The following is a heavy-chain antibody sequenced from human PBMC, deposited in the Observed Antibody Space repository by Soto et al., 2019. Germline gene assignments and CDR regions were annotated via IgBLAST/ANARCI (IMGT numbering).Heavy chain of an antibody. Sequence: GGSLRLSCAASRFTFTSYSMTWVRQAPGKGLEWVSAISGSGGSTYYTDSVKGRFTISRDNSKNTLDLQMNSLRPEDTAVYYCAKDQPPLGYGACLDYWGQGTLVTVSS. CDR1: RFTFTSYS. J-gene: IGHJ4*02. CDR3: AKDQPPLGYGACLDY. D-gene: IGHD4-17*01. CDR2: ISGSGGST. V-gene: IGHV3-23*01.